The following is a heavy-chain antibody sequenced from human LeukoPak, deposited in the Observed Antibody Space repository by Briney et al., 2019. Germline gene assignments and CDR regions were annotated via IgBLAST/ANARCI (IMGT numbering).Heavy chain of an antibody. CDR2: IRYDGSNK. CDR3: AKDKYQLSSGDYYYYMDV. V-gene: IGHV3-30*02. D-gene: IGHD2-2*01. J-gene: IGHJ6*03. CDR1: GFTFSSYA. Sequence: PGGSLRLSCAASGFTFSSYAMSWVRQAPGKGLEWVAFIRYDGSNKYYADSVKGRFTISRDNSKNTLYLQMNSLRAEDTAVYYCAKDKYQLSSGDYYYYMDVWGKGTTVTVSS.